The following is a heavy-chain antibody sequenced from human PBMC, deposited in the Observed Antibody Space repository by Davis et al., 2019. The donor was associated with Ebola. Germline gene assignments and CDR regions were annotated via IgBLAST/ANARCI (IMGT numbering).Heavy chain of an antibody. Sequence: GGSLRLSCKASGYKFATYWIGWIRQMPGKGLEWMGIIYTGDSDTRYSPSFRGQVTISADKSLRTAYLQWSGLKASDTAMYYCASLRRTITGMDDAFDVWGQGTMVTVSS. CDR3: ASLRRTITGMDDAFDV. J-gene: IGHJ3*01. CDR1: GYKFATYW. CDR2: IYTGDSDT. D-gene: IGHD1-20*01. V-gene: IGHV5-51*01.